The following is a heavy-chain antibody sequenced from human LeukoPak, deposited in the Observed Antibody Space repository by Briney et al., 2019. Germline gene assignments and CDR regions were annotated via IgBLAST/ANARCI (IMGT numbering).Heavy chain of an antibody. D-gene: IGHD2-8*02. V-gene: IGHV3-7*01. CDR3: GRDYSRGTGNQH. CDR1: GFTLSKHW. Sequence: GGSLTLSCAASGFTLSKHWMTWVRQAPGKGLECVAIIKQDGSEKYYVNSVKGRFTISRDNAKNSLYLQMNSLRVEDTAVYYCGRDYSRGTGNQHWGQGTLVTVSS. CDR2: IKQDGSEK. J-gene: IGHJ1*01.